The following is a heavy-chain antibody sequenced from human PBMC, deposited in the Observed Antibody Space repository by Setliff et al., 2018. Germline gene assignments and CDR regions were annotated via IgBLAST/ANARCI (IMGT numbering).Heavy chain of an antibody. CDR1: GASINSGHY. Sequence: PSETLSLTCAVSGASINSGHYWGWIRQPPGKGLEWIATIYHRGRKYYNPSLQSRVSVSLDTSKNHFSLGLTSMTAADTAVYYCATPGRDDLDSPFEPFDIWGQGTMVT. CDR2: IYHRGRK. CDR3: ATPGRDDLDSPFEPFDI. J-gene: IGHJ3*02. D-gene: IGHD3-3*01. V-gene: IGHV4-38-2*01.